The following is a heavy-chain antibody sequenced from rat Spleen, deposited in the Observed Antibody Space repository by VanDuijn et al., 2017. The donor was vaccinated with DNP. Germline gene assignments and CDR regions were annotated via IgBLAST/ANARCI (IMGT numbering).Heavy chain of an antibody. J-gene: IGHJ2*01. D-gene: IGHD1-6*01. Sequence: EVQLVESGGGVVQPGRSLKLSCAASGFTFSNYGMAWVRQAPTKGLEWVASITSGGGRTYYPDSVKGRFTISRDDAKNTLYLQMNSLRSEDTATYYCARGYVYYGLWGQGVMVTVSS. CDR2: ITSGGGRT. V-gene: IGHV5S13*01. CDR3: ARGYVYYGL. CDR1: GFTFSNYG.